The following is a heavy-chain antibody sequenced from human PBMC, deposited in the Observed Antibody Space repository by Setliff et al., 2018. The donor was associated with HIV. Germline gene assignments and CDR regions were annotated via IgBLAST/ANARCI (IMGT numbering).Heavy chain of an antibody. D-gene: IGHD3-10*01. J-gene: IGHJ4*02. V-gene: IGHV1-69*10. Sequence: SVKVSCKASGYTFTGNYIHWVRQAPGQGLEWMGWINPVLSMSNFAHKFQGRGTITADKSTNTAYLRLSGLTSDDTAIYYCATSYGSGVAPFDYWGQGTLVTVSS. CDR1: GYTFTGNY. CDR2: INPVLSMS. CDR3: ATSYGSGVAPFDY.